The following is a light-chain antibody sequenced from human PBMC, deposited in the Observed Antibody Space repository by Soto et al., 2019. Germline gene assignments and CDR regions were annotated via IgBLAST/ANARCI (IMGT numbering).Light chain of an antibody. CDR1: QSIGSW. V-gene: IGKV1-5*03. CDR3: HQYHNFPRT. J-gene: IGKJ1*01. CDR2: KAS. Sequence: QMTQSPSTLSASVGDRVSITCRASQSIGSWLAWYQQKPGKAPNLLIYKASTLESGVPSRFSGSGSGTEFTLTVSSLQPDDFATYYCHQYHNFPRTFGQGTKVDI.